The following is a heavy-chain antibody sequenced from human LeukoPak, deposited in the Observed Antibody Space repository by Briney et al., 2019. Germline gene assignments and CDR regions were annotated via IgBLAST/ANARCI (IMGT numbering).Heavy chain of an antibody. V-gene: IGHV3-7*03. D-gene: IGHD2-21*01. CDR2: IKQDGSEK. Sequence: GGSLRLSCAASGFTFNSYWMSWVRQAPGKGLEWVANIKQDGSEKYYVDSVKGRFTISRDNSKNTLYLQMNSLRAEDTAVYYCARVIPPYYFDNWGQGTLVTVSS. CDR3: ARVIPPYYFDN. J-gene: IGHJ4*02. CDR1: GFTFNSYW.